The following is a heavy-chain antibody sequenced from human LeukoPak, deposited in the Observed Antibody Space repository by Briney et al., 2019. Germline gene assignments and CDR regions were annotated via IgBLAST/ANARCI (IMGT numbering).Heavy chain of an antibody. Sequence: SETLSLTCTVSGGSISSSSYYWGWIRQPPGEGLEWIGSIYYSGSTYYNPSLKSRVTISVDTSKNQFSLKLSSVTAADTAVYYCARLYSSGWHEDYWGQGTLVTVSS. V-gene: IGHV4-39*01. J-gene: IGHJ4*02. CDR2: IYYSGST. CDR3: ARLYSSGWHEDY. D-gene: IGHD6-19*01. CDR1: GGSISSSSYY.